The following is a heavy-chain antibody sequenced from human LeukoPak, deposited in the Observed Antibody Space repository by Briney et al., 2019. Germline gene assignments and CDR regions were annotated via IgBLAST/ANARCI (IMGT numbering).Heavy chain of an antibody. V-gene: IGHV3-23*01. Sequence: TGGSLRLSCAASGFTFSSYAMSWVRQAPGKGLEWVSAISGSGGSTYYADSVKGRFTISRDNSKNTLYLQMNSLRAEDTAVYYCAKYGIGAEAGFDYWGQGTLVTVSS. CDR2: ISGSGGST. CDR3: AKYGIGAEAGFDY. J-gene: IGHJ4*02. CDR1: GFTFSSYA. D-gene: IGHD6-19*01.